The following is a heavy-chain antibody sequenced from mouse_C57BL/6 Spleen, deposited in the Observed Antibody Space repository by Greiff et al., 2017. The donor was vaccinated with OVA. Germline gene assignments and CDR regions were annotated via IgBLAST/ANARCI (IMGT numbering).Heavy chain of an antibody. V-gene: IGHV1-26*01. CDR3: ARRLGPYYYSMDY. J-gene: IGHJ4*01. CDR1: GYTFTDYY. Sequence: VQLQQSGPELVKPGASVKISCKASGYTFTDYYMNWVKQSHGKSLEWIGDINPNNGGTSYNQKFKGKATLTVDKSSSTAYMELRSLTSDDSAVYYCARRLGPYYYSMDYWGQGTSVTVSS. D-gene: IGHD4-1*01. CDR2: INPNNGGT.